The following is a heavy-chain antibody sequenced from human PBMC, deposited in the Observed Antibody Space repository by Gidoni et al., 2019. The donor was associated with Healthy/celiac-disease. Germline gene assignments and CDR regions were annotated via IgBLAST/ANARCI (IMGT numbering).Heavy chain of an antibody. CDR3: AIRPGYCSGGSCYPRDY. J-gene: IGHJ4*02. CDR2: ISSRRSTI. CDR1: GFTFLRDS. D-gene: IGHD2-15*01. V-gene: IGHV3-48*01. Sequence: EVQLVESGGGLVQPGGSLRLSCSSSGFTFLRDSMNWVRTAPGKALEWVSYISSRRSTIYYADSVKGRFTSSRDNAKNSLDLQMNSRRAEDTAVYYCAIRPGYCSGGSCYPRDYWGQGTLVTVAS.